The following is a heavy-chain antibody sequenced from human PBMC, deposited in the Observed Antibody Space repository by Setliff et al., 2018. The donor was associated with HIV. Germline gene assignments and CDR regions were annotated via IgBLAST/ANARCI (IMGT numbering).Heavy chain of an antibody. CDR3: ARVLLRTNPLYGVASNWFDP. V-gene: IGHV1-2*02. J-gene: IGHJ5*02. D-gene: IGHD2-8*01. CDR2: INPNSGDT. CDR1: GYIFSVYL. Sequence: ASVKVSCKASGYIFSVYLMHWVRQAPGQGLEWMGWINPNSGDTKYAQEFQGRVTMTRDTSISTAYMELNSLRSDDTAVYYCARVLLRTNPLYGVASNWFDPWGQGTLVTVSS.